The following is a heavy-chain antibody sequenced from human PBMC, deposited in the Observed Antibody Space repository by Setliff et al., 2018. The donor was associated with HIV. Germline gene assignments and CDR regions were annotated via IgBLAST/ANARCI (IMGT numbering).Heavy chain of an antibody. D-gene: IGHD2-2*01. CDR1: GFTFSSYV. CDR3: VKAVIVVIPAAIFDY. Sequence: GGSLRLSCSASGFTFSSYVMRWVSQAPGKGLEYVSAISSNGGSTYYADSVKGRFTISRDNSKNTLYLQMSSLRVEDTAVYYCVKAVIVVIPAAIFDYWGQGTLVTVSS. V-gene: IGHV3-64D*09. CDR2: ISSNGGST. J-gene: IGHJ4*02.